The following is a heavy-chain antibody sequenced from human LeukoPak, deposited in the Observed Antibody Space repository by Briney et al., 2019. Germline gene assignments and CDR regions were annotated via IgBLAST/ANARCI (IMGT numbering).Heavy chain of an antibody. Sequence: PGGSLRLSCAASGFSFINAWMSWVRQAPGKGLEWVGRIKSKDDGGTADYSAPVKGRFTISRDDSKNTLYLQMNSLKTEDTAVYYCAREGDGIEVPAAMDYWGQGTLVTVSS. J-gene: IGHJ4*02. D-gene: IGHD2-2*01. CDR2: IKSKDDGGTA. CDR3: AREGDGIEVPAAMDY. V-gene: IGHV3-15*01. CDR1: GFSFINAW.